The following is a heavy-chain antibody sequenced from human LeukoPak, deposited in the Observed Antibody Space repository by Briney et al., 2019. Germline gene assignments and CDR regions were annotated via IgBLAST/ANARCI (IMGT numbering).Heavy chain of an antibody. V-gene: IGHV3-23*01. D-gene: IGHD6-13*01. CDR3: AKEGYSRGYYSYYYMDV. J-gene: IGHJ6*03. CDR1: GFTFSSYA. Sequence: GGSPRLSCAASGFTFSSYAMSWVRQAPGQGLEWVSAISGSGGSTYYADSVKGRFTISRDNSTNTLYLQMNSLRAEDTAVYYCAKEGYSRGYYSYYYMDVWGKGTTVTVSS. CDR2: ISGSGGST.